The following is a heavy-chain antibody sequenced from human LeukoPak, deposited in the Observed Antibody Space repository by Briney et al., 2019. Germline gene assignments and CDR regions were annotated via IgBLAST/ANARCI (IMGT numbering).Heavy chain of an antibody. D-gene: IGHD3-10*01. CDR3: AKDLKDFYYGSGSYYESMDV. CDR1: GFTFSSYA. J-gene: IGHJ6*02. Sequence: GGSLRLSCAASGFTFSSYAMSWVRQAPGKGLEWVSTISGSGGSTYYADSVKGRFTISRDNSKNTLYLQTNSLRAEDTAVYYCAKDLKDFYYGSGSYYESMDVWGQGTTVTVSS. CDR2: ISGSGGST. V-gene: IGHV3-23*01.